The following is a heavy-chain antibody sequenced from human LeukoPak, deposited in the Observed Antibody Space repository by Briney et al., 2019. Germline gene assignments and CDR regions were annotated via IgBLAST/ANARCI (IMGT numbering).Heavy chain of an antibody. CDR2: ISGSGAYT. J-gene: IGHJ4*02. D-gene: IGHD1-1*01. CDR1: GFTFSSYA. V-gene: IGHV3-23*01. Sequence: PGGSLRLSCAASGFTFSSYAMSWVRQAPGKGLEWVSFISGSGAYTYCADSVRGRFTISRDNSKNTLYLQMNSLKAEDTAVYYCAKGGTTGLYYFDYWGQRTLVTVSS. CDR3: AKGGTTGLYYFDY.